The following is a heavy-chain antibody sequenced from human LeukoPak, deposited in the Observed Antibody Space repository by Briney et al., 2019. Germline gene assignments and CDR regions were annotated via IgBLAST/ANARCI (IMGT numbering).Heavy chain of an antibody. Sequence: GGSLRLSCAASGFTFSSYGMHWVRQAPGKGLEWVAVISYDGSNKYYADSVKGRFTISRDNSKNTLYLQMNSLRAEDTAVYYCAKSTGYSSGWYHPADYWGQGTLVTVSS. J-gene: IGHJ4*02. CDR1: GFTFSSYG. V-gene: IGHV3-30-3*02. CDR2: ISYDGSNK. D-gene: IGHD6-19*01. CDR3: AKSTGYSSGWYHPADY.